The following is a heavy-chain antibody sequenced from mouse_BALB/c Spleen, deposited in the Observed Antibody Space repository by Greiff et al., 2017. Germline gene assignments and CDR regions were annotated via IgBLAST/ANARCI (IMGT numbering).Heavy chain of an antibody. CDR3: AREGPYYGLDY. Sequence: VQLQQSGPELVKPGASVKISCKASGYSFTSYYIHWVKQRPGQGLEWIGWIFPGSGNTKYNEKFKGKATLTADTSSSTAYMQLSSLTSEDSAVYFCAREGPYYGLDYWGQGTTLTVSS. V-gene: IGHV1-66*01. CDR1: GYSFTSYY. CDR2: IFPGSGNT. D-gene: IGHD1-2*01. J-gene: IGHJ2*01.